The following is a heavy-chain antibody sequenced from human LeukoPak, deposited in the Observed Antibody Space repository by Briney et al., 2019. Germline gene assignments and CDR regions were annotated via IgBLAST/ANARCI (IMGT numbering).Heavy chain of an antibody. Sequence: PSETLSLTCAVSGGSISSSNWWSWVRQPPGKGLEWIGEIYHSGSTNYNPSLKSRVTISVDTSKNQFSLKLSSVTAADTAVYYCARGSKAAPGTFDYWGQGTLVTVSS. CDR1: GGSISSSNW. CDR3: ARGSKAAPGTFDY. D-gene: IGHD6-13*01. J-gene: IGHJ4*02. V-gene: IGHV4-4*02. CDR2: IYHSGST.